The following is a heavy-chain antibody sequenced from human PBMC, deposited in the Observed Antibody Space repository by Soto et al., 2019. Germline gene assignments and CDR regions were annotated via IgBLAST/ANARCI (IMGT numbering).Heavy chain of an antibody. D-gene: IGHD1-7*01. CDR3: ARDNFVELRGTCFDP. Sequence: QVHLEQSGTEVKKPGSSVKVSCKASGDTFKGDSITWIRQAPEQGLEWMGGIIPMSGAPDYAQKFQGRVTITADESTSTVYMELSSLRSEDTAIYYCARDNFVELRGTCFDPWGQGTLVIVSS. V-gene: IGHV1-69*01. CDR1: GDTFKGDS. CDR2: IIPMSGAP. J-gene: IGHJ5*02.